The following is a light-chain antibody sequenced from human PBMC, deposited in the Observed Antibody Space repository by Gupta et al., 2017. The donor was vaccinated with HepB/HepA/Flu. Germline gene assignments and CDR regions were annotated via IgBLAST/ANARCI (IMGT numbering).Light chain of an antibody. CDR1: SSNIGFND. CDR2: STN. CDR3: AAWDDSLNGPYVV. J-gene: IGLJ2*01. V-gene: IGLV1-44*01. Sequence: QSVLTQPPSASGTTGQRVTISCSGSSSNIGFNDVNWYQHLSGTAPKLLIFSTNRRPSGVPDRFSASKSGTSASLAISGLQSEDEGFYYCAAWDDSLNGPYVVFGGGTKLTVL.